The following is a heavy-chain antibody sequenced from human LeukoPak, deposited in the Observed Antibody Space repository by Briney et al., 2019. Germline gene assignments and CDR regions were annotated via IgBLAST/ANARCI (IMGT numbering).Heavy chain of an antibody. Sequence: GSLRLPCAAPGFTFSSYAMPWVRQAPGKGLEWVEFISYDGSNKYYADSVKGRFTISRDNSKNTLYLQMNSLRAEDTAVYYCARVGGGATDYWGQGTLVTVSS. J-gene: IGHJ4*02. CDR2: ISYDGSNK. CDR1: GFTFSSYA. V-gene: IGHV3-30-3*01. CDR3: ARVGGGATDY. D-gene: IGHD1-26*01.